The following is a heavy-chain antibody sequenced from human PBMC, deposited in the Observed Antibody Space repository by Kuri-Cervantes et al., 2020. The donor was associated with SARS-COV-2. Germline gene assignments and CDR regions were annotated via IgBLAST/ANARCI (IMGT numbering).Heavy chain of an antibody. Sequence: GESLKISCAASGFTFSDYYMTWIRQAPGKGLEWVSYISNSGSYTNYADSVKGRFTISRDNAKNSLYLQMSSLRSDDTAVYYCARGRQQLPWNFDYWGQGILVTVSS. D-gene: IGHD6-13*01. V-gene: IGHV3-11*06. J-gene: IGHJ4*02. CDR3: ARGRQQLPWNFDY. CDR2: ISNSGSYT. CDR1: GFTFSDYY.